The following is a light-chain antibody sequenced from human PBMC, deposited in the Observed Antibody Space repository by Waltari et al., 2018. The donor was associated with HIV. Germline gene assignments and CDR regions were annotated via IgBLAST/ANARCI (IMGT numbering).Light chain of an antibody. Sequence: EIVMKHAPAPLSVSPGERVTLSCRTSKNADTKLTWYQWKAGQPPRLLIYVASYRACGVPDKFSGSGSGTAFTLTIKNVESEDAAVYVGQQQNTLPITFGPGTRLDIK. CDR2: VAS. J-gene: IGKJ3*01. V-gene: IGKV3-15*01. CDR1: KNADTK. CDR3: QQQNTLPIT.